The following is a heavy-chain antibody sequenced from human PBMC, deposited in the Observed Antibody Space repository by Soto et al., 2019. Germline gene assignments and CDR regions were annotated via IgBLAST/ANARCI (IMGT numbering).Heavy chain of an antibody. CDR1: GFIFSDHY. V-gene: IGHV3-72*01. CDR2: IKNKANSYTT. D-gene: IGHD1-26*01. CDR3: TRISLVGATGGRYFDY. J-gene: IGHJ4*02. Sequence: VQLVESGGGLVQPGGSLRLSCAASGFIFSDHYMDWVRQAPGKGLEWVGRIKNKANSYTTEYAASVKGRFTISRDDSKNSLYLQMNRLKPEDTAVYYCTRISLVGATGGRYFDYWGQGTLLTVSS.